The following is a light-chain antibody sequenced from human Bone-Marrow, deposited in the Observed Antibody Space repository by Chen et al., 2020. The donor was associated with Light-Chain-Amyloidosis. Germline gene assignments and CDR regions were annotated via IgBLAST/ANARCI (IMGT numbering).Light chain of an antibody. Sequence: SSALTPAPAVSVALIPTVRITCQGESLRSYFATWYQQESAEAPGLVRFAENIRASGNPDRFSGARSGNTASLTITGAQAEDEAVYYCKSRDSGNYVGFGGGTKVTV. CDR3: KSRDSGNYVG. V-gene: IGLV3-19*01. CDR1: SLRSYF. CDR2: AEN. J-gene: IGLJ2*01.